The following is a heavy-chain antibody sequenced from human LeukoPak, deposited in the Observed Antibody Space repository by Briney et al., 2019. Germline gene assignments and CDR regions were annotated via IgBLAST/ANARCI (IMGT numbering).Heavy chain of an antibody. CDR3: VRDYYDSSGYYSQFDP. CDR1: GGTFSSYA. CDR2: IIPILGIA. Sequence: SVKVSCKASGGTFSSYAISWVRQAPGQGLEWMGRIIPILGIANYAQKFQGRVTITADKSTSTAYMELSSLRSEDTAVYYCVRDYYDSSGYYSQFDPWGQGTLVTVSS. J-gene: IGHJ5*02. D-gene: IGHD3-22*01. V-gene: IGHV1-69*04.